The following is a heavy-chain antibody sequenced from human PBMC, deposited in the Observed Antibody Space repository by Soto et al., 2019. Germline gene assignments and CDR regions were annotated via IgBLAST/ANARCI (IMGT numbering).Heavy chain of an antibody. Sequence: GGSLRLSCAASGFTFSDYYMSWIRQAPGKGPEWVSYISSSSSYTNYADSVKGRFTISRDSAKNSLYLQMNSLRAEDTAVYYCARSRHYDSSGYLFDYWGQGTLVTVSS. D-gene: IGHD3-22*01. CDR1: GFTFSDYY. CDR2: ISSSSSYT. CDR3: ARSRHYDSSGYLFDY. J-gene: IGHJ4*02. V-gene: IGHV3-11*06.